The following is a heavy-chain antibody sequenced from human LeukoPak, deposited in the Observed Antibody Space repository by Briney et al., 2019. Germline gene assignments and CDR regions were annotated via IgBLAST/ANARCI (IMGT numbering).Heavy chain of an antibody. J-gene: IGHJ4*02. D-gene: IGHD3-10*01. CDR3: GMDRVIITD. CDR2: IKQDGGET. V-gene: IGHV3-7*01. CDR1: GFTFSDYW. Sequence: GGTLRLSCEASGFTFSDYWMTWLRQAPGKGLEWVANIKQDGGETYYIDSVKGRFTISRDNAKNSVYLEMNSLRAEDTALYYCGMDRVIITDWRQGALVTVSS.